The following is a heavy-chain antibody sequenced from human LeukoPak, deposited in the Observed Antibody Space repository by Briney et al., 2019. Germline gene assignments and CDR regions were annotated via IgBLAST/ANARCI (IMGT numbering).Heavy chain of an antibody. CDR2: IWYDGSNK. J-gene: IGHJ5*02. Sequence: QPGRSLRLSCAASGFTFSSYGMHWVRQAPGKGLEWVAVIWYDGSNKYYADSVKGRFTISRDNSKNTLYLQMNSLRAEDTAVYYCARENSGWFDPWGREPWSPSPQ. D-gene: IGHD4-23*01. V-gene: IGHV3-33*01. CDR3: ARENSGWFDP. CDR1: GFTFSSYG.